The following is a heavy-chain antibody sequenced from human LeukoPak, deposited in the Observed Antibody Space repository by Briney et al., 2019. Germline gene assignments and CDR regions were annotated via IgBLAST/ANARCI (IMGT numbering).Heavy chain of an antibody. CDR3: AKDLRFLEWLFIH. D-gene: IGHD3-3*01. V-gene: IGHV3-23*01. CDR1: GFTFSSYA. Sequence: GGSLRLSCAASGFTFSSYAMSWVRQAPGKGLEWVSAISGSGGSTYYANSVKGRFTISRDNSKNTLYLQMNSLRAEDTAVYYCAKDLRFLEWLFIHWGQGTPVTVSS. J-gene: IGHJ4*01. CDR2: ISGSGGST.